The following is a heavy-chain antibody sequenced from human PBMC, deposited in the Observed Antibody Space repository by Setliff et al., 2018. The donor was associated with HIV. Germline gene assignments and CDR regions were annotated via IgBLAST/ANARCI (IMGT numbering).Heavy chain of an antibody. D-gene: IGHD1-20*01. J-gene: IGHJ6*03. CDR2: INPSGGST. Sequence: GASVKVSCQASGYTFTSYYLHWGRQAPGQGLEWMGIINPSGGSTTYAQKFQGRVTMTRDTSASTVYMELSSLRSEDTAVYYCAREARYQDRYYYYMDVWGKGTTVTVSS. V-gene: IGHV1-46*03. CDR1: GYTFTSYY. CDR3: AREARYQDRYYYYMDV.